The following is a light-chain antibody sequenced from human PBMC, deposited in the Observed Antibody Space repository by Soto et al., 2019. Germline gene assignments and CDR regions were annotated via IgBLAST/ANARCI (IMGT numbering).Light chain of an antibody. V-gene: IGLV2-11*01. CDR1: TRVVGGYNY. CDR2: DVS. Sequence: QSPPTLPSSASGAPGQAIPTSCTGNTRVVGGYNYVSWYQQHPGKAPKLMIYDVSERPSGVPDRFSASKSGNTASLTISGLQAEDEADYYCCSYAGTYTYVFATGTKVTVL. J-gene: IGLJ1*01. CDR3: CSYAGTYTYV.